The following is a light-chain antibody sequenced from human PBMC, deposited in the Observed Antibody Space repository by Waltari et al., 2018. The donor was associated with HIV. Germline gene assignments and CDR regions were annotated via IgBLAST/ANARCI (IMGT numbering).Light chain of an antibody. J-gene: IGLJ2*01. V-gene: IGLV1-47*01. CDR1: SSKIGNNY. CDR3: VTWADRSSGPVV. CDR2: RNN. Sequence: QSVLTQPPSASGTPGQRITISCSGSSSKIGNNYVHWYQHLPGTAPKLLIYRNNQRASGVPDRFAGSKSGTSASLAISGLRSEDEAHYYCVTWADRSSGPVVFGGGTKVTVL.